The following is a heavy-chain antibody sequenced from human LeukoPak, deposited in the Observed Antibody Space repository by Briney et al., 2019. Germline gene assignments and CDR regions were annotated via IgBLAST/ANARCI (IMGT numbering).Heavy chain of an antibody. CDR1: GFTFSDYY. CDR3: ARDLHYDILTGYSYYYYYGMDV. D-gene: IGHD3-9*01. Sequence: GGSPRLSCAASGFTFSDYYMSWIRQAPGKGLEWVSYISSSGSTIYYADSVKGRFTISRDNAKNSLYLQTNSLRAEDTAVYYCARDLHYDILTGYSYYYYYGMDVWGQGTTVTVSS. J-gene: IGHJ6*02. V-gene: IGHV3-11*01. CDR2: ISSSGSTI.